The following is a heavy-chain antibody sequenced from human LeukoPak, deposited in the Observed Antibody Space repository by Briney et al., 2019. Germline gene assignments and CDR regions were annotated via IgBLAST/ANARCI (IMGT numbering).Heavy chain of an antibody. V-gene: IGHV3-21*01. Sequence: GGSLRLSCAASGFTFSSYSMNWVRQAPGKGLEWVSSISSSSSYIYYADSVKGRFTISGDNAKNSLYLQMNSLRAEDTAVYYCARNSVTTLFDYWGQGTLVTVSS. J-gene: IGHJ4*02. CDR3: ARNSVTTLFDY. CDR1: GFTFSSYS. CDR2: ISSSSSYI. D-gene: IGHD4-11*01.